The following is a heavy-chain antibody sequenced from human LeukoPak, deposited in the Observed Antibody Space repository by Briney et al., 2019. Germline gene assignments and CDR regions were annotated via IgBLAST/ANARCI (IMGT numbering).Heavy chain of an antibody. J-gene: IGHJ6*02. V-gene: IGHV3-64*04. CDR1: GFTFSRYA. CDR3: ASLVVPAATSALYYYYGMDV. D-gene: IGHD2-2*01. CDR2: ISSDGIKT. Sequence: GSLRLSCTASGFTFSRYAMHWVRQAPGKGMEYVSVISSDGIKTYYSDFVKGRFTISRDNAKNSLYLQMNSLRAEDTAVYYCASLVVPAATSALYYYYGMDVWGQGTTVTVSS.